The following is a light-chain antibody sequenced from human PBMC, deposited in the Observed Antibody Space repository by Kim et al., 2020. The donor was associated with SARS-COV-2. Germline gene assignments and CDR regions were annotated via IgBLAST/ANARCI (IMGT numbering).Light chain of an antibody. Sequence: GKTVTITCNRSSGSIASNYVQWYQQRPGSSPTTVIYEDNQRPSEVPDRFSGSIDSSSNSASLTIAGLKTEDEADYYCQSYDSSNQVFGGGTQLTVL. J-gene: IGLJ3*02. CDR2: EDN. CDR1: SGSIASNY. V-gene: IGLV6-57*01. CDR3: QSYDSSNQV.